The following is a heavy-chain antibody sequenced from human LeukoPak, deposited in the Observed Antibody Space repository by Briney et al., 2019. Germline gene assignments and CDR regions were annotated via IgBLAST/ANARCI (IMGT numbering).Heavy chain of an antibody. D-gene: IGHD2-2*01. CDR2: IRFDGSNK. J-gene: IGHJ4*02. Sequence: GGSLRLSCAGSGFSFSRNYGMHWVRQAPGKGLEWVAFIRFDGSNKYYADSVKGRFTISKDNSKNTVYLQMNSLRPEDTAVYFCAKNRYQLLVSPFDYWGQGALVTVSS. CDR3: AKNRYQLLVSPFDY. V-gene: IGHV3-30*02. CDR1: GFSFSRNYG.